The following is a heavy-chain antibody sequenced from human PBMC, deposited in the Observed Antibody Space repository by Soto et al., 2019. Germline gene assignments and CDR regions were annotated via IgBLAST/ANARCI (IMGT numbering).Heavy chain of an antibody. V-gene: IGHV4-31*03. Sequence: QVQLQESGPGLVKPSQTLSLTCTVSSGSMSSGGYYWSWSRQHPGKGLEYIGYIHNSGTTYYNPSLQSRVTISMDTSKNHFSLKLSSVTAADTAVYYCARDRRDWFDPWGQGTLVTVSS. J-gene: IGHJ5*02. CDR1: SGSMSSGGYY. CDR3: ARDRRDWFDP. CDR2: IHNSGTT.